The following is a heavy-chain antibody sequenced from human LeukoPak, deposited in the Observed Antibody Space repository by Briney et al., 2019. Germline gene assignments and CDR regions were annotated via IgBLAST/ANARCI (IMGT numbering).Heavy chain of an antibody. Sequence: SETLSLTCSVSGDSISSSTYYWAWIRQPPGKGLGGIGSVYYSGPTYHNPSLMSRVTTSVDTSKNQFSLRLSSVTAADTAAYDCARGYHDFWSGYYYNSYFDYWGQGALVTVSS. CDR2: VYYSGPT. D-gene: IGHD3-3*01. V-gene: IGHV4-39*01. J-gene: IGHJ4*02. CDR1: GDSISSSTYY. CDR3: ARGYHDFWSGYYYNSYFDY.